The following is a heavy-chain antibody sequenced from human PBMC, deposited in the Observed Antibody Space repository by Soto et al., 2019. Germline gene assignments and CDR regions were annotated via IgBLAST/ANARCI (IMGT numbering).Heavy chain of an antibody. D-gene: IGHD3-3*01. CDR2: INPNGGST. CDR1: KYTFSNYY. Sequence: ASVKVSCKASKYTFSNYYIHWVRQAPGQGLEWMGIINPNGGSTSYARQFQGRVNMTRDSSTGAVYMEINRLRSEDTAVYYCARLRCLGSYGLDLWGQGTTVTVSS. CDR3: ARLRCLGSYGLDL. J-gene: IGHJ6*02. V-gene: IGHV1-46*01.